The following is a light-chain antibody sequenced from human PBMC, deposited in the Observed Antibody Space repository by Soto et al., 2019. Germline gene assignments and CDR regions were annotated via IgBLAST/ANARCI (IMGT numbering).Light chain of an antibody. CDR3: QQRSNWPLT. CDR1: QSINNY. Sequence: EIVLTQSPATLSLSPGERATLSCRASQSINNYLGWYQQKPGQPPRLLMYDASNRATGIPDRFSGSGSGTDFTLTISSLEPEDFAVYYCQQRSNWPLTFVQGTRLEIK. J-gene: IGKJ5*01. V-gene: IGKV3-11*01. CDR2: DAS.